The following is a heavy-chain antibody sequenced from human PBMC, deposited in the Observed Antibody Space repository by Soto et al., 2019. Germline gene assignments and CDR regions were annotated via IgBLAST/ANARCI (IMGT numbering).Heavy chain of an antibody. CDR3: AKRNRVAGNFLHV. CDR1: RLTLTPYA. J-gene: IGHJ3*01. CDR2: ISAGVGTT. Sequence: GGSLRLSCAASRLTLTPYAITWVRQVPGRGKERVSTISAGVGTTYYADIVKGRFTISRDIPKNTLFLQMDSLRAEDTAVYYCAKRNRVAGNFLHVRGKGTMGTVSS. V-gene: IGHV3-23*01. D-gene: IGHD3-3*01.